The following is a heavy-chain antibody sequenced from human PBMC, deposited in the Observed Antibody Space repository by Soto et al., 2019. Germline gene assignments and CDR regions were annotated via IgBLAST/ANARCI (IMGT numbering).Heavy chain of an antibody. D-gene: IGHD3-3*01. J-gene: IGHJ4*02. Sequence: EVQLVESGGDLVQPGGSLRLSCAASGFIFSDYWMHWVRQVPGKGLVWVSRIDNDGSGTSYADFVKGRFTISRDNAKNTLYLQMTSLSADDTAIYYCATLQLDGPEYWGQGTLVTVSS. CDR2: IDNDGSGT. CDR3: ATLQLDGPEY. V-gene: IGHV3-74*01. CDR1: GFIFSDYW.